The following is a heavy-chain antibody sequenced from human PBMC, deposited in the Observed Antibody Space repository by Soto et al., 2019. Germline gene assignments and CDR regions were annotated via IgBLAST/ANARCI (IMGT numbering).Heavy chain of an antibody. CDR2: IYYSGST. Sequence: PGGSLRLSCAASGFTFSSYSMNWVRQAPGKGLEWIASIYYSGSTYYNPSLKSRVTISVDTSKNQFSLKLNSVTAADTTLYYCAGHHYYGAGSPNWFDPWGQGTLVTVSS. V-gene: IGHV4-59*05. D-gene: IGHD3-10*01. CDR1: GFTFSSYSMN. CDR3: AGHHYYGAGSPNWFDP. J-gene: IGHJ5*02.